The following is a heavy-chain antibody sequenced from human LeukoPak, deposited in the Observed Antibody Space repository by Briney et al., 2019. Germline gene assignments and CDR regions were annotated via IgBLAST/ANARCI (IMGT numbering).Heavy chain of an antibody. CDR3: ASFRPAAIYY. Sequence: PGGSLRLSCAASGFTFSDYYMSWIRQAPGNGLEWVSYISSSGSTIYYADSVKGRFTISRDNAKNSLCLQMNSLRAEDTAVYYCASFRPAAIYYWGQGTLVTVSS. J-gene: IGHJ4*02. V-gene: IGHV3-11*01. CDR1: GFTFSDYY. D-gene: IGHD2-2*01. CDR2: ISSSGSTI.